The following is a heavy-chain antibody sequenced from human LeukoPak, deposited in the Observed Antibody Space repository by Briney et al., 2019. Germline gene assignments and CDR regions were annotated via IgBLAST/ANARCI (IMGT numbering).Heavy chain of an antibody. V-gene: IGHV1-18*01. CDR3: ARDGSGVWFDY. CDR2: ISGSNNNT. CDR1: GYPFSSSG. Sequence: ASVKVSCKASGYPFSSSGISWVRQAPGQGLEWMGWISGSNNNTHDAQNFQGRVTLTTDTSTSTAYMELRSLRSDDTAVYYCARDGSGVWFDYWGQGTLVTVSS. J-gene: IGHJ4*02. D-gene: IGHD3-10*01.